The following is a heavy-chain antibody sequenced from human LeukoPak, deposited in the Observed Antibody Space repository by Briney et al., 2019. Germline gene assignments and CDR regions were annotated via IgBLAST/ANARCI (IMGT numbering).Heavy chain of an antibody. CDR1: GFTFSSYG. J-gene: IGHJ4*02. D-gene: IGHD1-26*01. CDR3: ARDLLGWELHYFDY. V-gene: IGHV3-30*02. Sequence: GGSLRLSCAASGFTFSSYGMHWVRQAPGKGLEWVAFIRYDGSNKYYADSVKGRFTISGDNSKNTLYLQMNSLRAEDTAVYYCARDLLGWELHYFDYWGQGTLVTVSS. CDR2: IRYDGSNK.